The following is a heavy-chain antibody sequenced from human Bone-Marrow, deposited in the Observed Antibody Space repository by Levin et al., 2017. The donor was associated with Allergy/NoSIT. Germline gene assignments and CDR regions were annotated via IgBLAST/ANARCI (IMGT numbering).Heavy chain of an antibody. CDR3: ARHEASLISYYGLDV. J-gene: IGHJ6*02. D-gene: IGHD3/OR15-3a*01. V-gene: IGHV4-59*08. CDR2: IYSSGSI. Sequence: SETLSLTCNVSGGSLSGYYWNWIRQPPGKGLEWIGHIYSSGSIKYNPSLKSRLSIPLDTSKNQFSLKLRFVTAADTAVYFCARHEASLISYYGLDVWGQGTTVTVSS. CDR1: GGSLSGYY.